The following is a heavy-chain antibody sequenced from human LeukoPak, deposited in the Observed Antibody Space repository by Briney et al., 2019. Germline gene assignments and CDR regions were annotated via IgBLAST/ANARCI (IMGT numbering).Heavy chain of an antibody. CDR2: ISSSGSTI. CDR3: ARALRQFGPTQENFDY. D-gene: IGHD2-21*02. CDR1: GFTFSDYY. Sequence: GGSLRLSCAASGFTFSDYYVSWIRQAPGKGLEWVSYISSSGSTIYYADSVKGRFTISRDNAKNSLYLQMNSLRAEDTAVYYCARALRQFGPTQENFDYWGQGTLVTVSS. J-gene: IGHJ4*02. V-gene: IGHV3-11*01.